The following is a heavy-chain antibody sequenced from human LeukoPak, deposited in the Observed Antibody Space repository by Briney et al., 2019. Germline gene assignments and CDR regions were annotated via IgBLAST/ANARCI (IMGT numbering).Heavy chain of an antibody. J-gene: IGHJ4*02. CDR1: GFTFSSYS. CDR3: ARDGPDDIVVVPAAIRRFDN. CDR2: ISSSSSYI. Sequence: PGGSLRLSCAASGFTFSSYSMNWVRQAPGKGLEWVSSISSSSSYIYYADSVKGRFTISRDNAKNSLYLQMNSLRAEDTAVYYCARDGPDDIVVVPAAIRRFDNWGQGTLVTVSS. V-gene: IGHV3-21*01. D-gene: IGHD2-2*02.